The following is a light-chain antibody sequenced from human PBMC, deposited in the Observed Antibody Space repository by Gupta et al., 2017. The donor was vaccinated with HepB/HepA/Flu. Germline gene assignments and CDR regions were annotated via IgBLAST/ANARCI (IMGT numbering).Light chain of an antibody. Sequence: QSVLTQPPSASGPPGQRVTISCSGSSSSIGSNTVSWFQELPGTAPKLLIYGNDQRPSGVPDRFSGSKSGTSASLAIRGLQSEDEADYYCAAWDDSPNAYVFGTGTKVTVL. CDR1: SSSIGSNT. CDR3: AAWDDSPNAYV. V-gene: IGLV1-44*01. J-gene: IGLJ1*01. CDR2: GND.